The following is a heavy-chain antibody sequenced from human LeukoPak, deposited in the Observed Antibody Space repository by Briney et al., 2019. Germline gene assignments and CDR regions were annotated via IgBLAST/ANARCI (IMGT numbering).Heavy chain of an antibody. CDR3: ACLYSSSMIVY. D-gene: IGHD6-6*01. Sequence: SETLSLTCTVSGGSISSYYWSWIRQPPGKGLEWIGYIYYSGSTNYNPSLKSRVTISVDTSKNQFSLKLSSVTAADTAVYYCACLYSSSMIVYWGQGTLVTVSS. J-gene: IGHJ4*02. V-gene: IGHV4-59*12. CDR2: IYYSGST. CDR1: GGSISSYY.